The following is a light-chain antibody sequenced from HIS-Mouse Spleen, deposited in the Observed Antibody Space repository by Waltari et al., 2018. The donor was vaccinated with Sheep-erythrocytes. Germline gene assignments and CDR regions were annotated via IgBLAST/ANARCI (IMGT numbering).Light chain of an antibody. Sequence: QSALTQPASVSGSPGQSITISCTGTSSDVGSYNLVPWYQQHPGKAPKLMIYEGSKRPSGVSNRFSGSKSGNTASLTISGLQAEDEADYYCSSYTSSSTLYVFGPGTKVTVL. J-gene: IGLJ1*01. CDR3: SSYTSSSTLYV. V-gene: IGLV2-14*02. CDR1: SSDVGSYNL. CDR2: EGS.